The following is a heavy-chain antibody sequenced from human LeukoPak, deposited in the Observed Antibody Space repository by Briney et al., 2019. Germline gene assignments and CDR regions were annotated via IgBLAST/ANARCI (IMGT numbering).Heavy chain of an antibody. Sequence: GGSLRLSCAASGFTFSSYAMSWVRQAPGKGLEWVSAISGSGGSTYYADSVKGRFTISRDNSKNTLYLQMNSLRAEDTAVYYCAREGFGGTGIAAAAFDYWGQGTLVTVSS. CDR2: ISGSGGST. V-gene: IGHV3-23*01. J-gene: IGHJ4*02. CDR1: GFTFSSYA. D-gene: IGHD6-13*01. CDR3: AREGFGGTGIAAAAFDY.